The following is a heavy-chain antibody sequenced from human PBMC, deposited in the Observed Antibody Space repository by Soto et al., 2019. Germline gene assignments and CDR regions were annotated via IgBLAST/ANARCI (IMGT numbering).Heavy chain of an antibody. V-gene: IGHV4-4*02. CDR2: IYHSGST. J-gene: IGHJ6*03. CDR3: ARRLLLCFGEQSNYYYYMDV. Sequence: QVQLQESGPGLVKPSGTLSLTCAVSSGSISSSNWWSWVRQPPGKGLEWIGEIYHSGSTNYNPSLKSRVTISVDKSTNQFSLKLSSVTAADTAVYYCARRLLLCFGEQSNYYYYMDVWGKGTTVTVSS. D-gene: IGHD3-10*01. CDR1: SGSISSSNW.